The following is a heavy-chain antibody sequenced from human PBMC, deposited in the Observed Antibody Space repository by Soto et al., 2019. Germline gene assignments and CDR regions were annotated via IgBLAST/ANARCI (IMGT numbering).Heavy chain of an antibody. J-gene: IGHJ6*02. CDR3: AREDDGGDRDYYGLDV. D-gene: IGHD2-21*02. CDR2: IHYTGSI. V-gene: IGHV4-30-4*08. Sequence: WTWIRQSPGKGLEWIGYIHYTGSIMYNPSFKSRLTMAVDTTKNQFSLQLTSVTAADTAVYFCAREDDGGDRDYYGLDVRGQGTTVTVSS.